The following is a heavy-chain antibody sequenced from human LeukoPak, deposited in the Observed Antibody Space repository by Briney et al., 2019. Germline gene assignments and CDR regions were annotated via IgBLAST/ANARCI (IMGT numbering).Heavy chain of an antibody. CDR2: IYYSGDT. CDR3: ARIIAGRLDF. Sequence: PSETLSLTCTVSGDSVRSDSWSWSRQAPGKGLEWIGDIYYSGDTNYDPSLKNRITISVDTSKNQFSLKMNSVTAADTAVYYCARIIAGRLDFWGQGTLVTVSS. J-gene: IGHJ4*02. V-gene: IGHV4-59*02. D-gene: IGHD6-6*01. CDR1: GDSVRSDS.